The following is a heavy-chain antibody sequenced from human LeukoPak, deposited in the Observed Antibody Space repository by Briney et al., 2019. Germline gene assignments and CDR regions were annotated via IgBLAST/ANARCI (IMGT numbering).Heavy chain of an antibody. Sequence: GESLKISCKGSGYSFTSYWIGWVRQMPGKGLEWMGIIYPGDSDTRYSPSFQGQVTTSADKSISTAYLQWSSLKASDTAIYYCARRGYSYGPPRYWFDPWGQGTLVTVSS. V-gene: IGHV5-51*01. CDR2: IYPGDSDT. CDR3: ARRGYSYGPPRYWFDP. D-gene: IGHD5-18*01. J-gene: IGHJ5*02. CDR1: GYSFTSYW.